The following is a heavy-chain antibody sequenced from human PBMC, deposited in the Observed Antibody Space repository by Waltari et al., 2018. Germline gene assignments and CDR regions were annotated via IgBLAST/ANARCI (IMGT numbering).Heavy chain of an antibody. V-gene: IGHV3-15*07. CDR3: TTELDYGEGFDY. D-gene: IGHD4-17*01. CDR1: GFTFSNAW. CDR2: IKSKTDGWTT. J-gene: IGHJ4*02. Sequence: EVQLVESGGGLVKPGGSLRLSCAASGFTFSNAWMNWVRQAPWKGVGWVGRIKSKTDGWTTDYAAPVKGRFTISRDDSKNTLYLQMNSLKTEDTAVYYCTTELDYGEGFDYWGQGTLVTVSS.